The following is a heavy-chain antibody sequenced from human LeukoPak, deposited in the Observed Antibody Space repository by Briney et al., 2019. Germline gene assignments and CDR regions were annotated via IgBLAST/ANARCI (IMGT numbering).Heavy chain of an antibody. CDR2: IYHSGST. CDR3: ASGYDFGGLRWVYYFDY. D-gene: IGHD3-3*01. CDR1: GYSISSGYY. V-gene: IGHV4-38-2*02. Sequence: SETLSLTCTVSGYSISSGYYWGWIRQPPGKGLEWIGSIYHSGSTNYNPSLKSRVTISVDTSKNQFSLKLSSVTAADTAVYYCASGYDFGGLRWVYYFDYWGQGTLVTVSS. J-gene: IGHJ4*02.